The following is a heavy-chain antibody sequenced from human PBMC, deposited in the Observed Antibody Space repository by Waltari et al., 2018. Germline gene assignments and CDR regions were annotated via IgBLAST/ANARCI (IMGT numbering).Heavy chain of an antibody. CDR1: GDSIRSSSYY. Sequence: QLQLQESGPGLVKPSETLSLTCSVSGDSIRSSSYYWGWIRQPPGKGLEWIGTIYYSGTTYYKPSLKSRVTISVDTSKNQFSLKLSSVTAADTAVYYCARVFSSGWFVGGIDHWGQGTLVTVSS. CDR2: IYYSGTT. J-gene: IGHJ4*02. CDR3: ARVFSSGWFVGGIDH. D-gene: IGHD6-19*01. V-gene: IGHV4-39*01.